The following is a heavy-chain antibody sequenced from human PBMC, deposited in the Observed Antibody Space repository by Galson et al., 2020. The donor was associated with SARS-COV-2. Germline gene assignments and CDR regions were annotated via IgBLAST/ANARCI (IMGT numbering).Heavy chain of an antibody. J-gene: IGHJ6*02. CDR1: GFTFSSYA. CDR2: ISGSGGST. Sequence: GESLKISCAASGFTFSSYAMSWVRQAPGKGLEWVSAISGSGGSTYYADSVKGRFTISRDNSKNTLYLQMNSLRAEDTAVYYCAKSSTQSTYYYGSGSYFAYYYGMDVWGQGTTVTVSS. CDR3: AKSSTQSTYYYGSGSYFAYYYGMDV. D-gene: IGHD3-10*01. V-gene: IGHV3-23*01.